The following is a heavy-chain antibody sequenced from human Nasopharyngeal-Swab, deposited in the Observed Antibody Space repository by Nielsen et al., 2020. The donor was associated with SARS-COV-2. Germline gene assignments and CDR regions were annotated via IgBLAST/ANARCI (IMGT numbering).Heavy chain of an antibody. J-gene: IGHJ4*02. Sequence: SETLSLTCTVSGGSISSSSYYWGWIRQPPGKGLEWIGSIYYSGSTYYNPSLKSRVTISVDTSKNQFSLKLSSVTAADTAVYYCARDLTYYYEKPLDYWGQGTLVTVSS. V-gene: IGHV4-39*07. CDR3: ARDLTYYYEKPLDY. CDR1: GGSISSSSYY. D-gene: IGHD3-10*01. CDR2: IYYSGST.